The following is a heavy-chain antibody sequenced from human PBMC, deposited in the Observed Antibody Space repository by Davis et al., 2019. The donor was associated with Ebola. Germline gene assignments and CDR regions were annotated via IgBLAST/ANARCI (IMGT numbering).Heavy chain of an antibody. V-gene: IGHV4-38-2*02. Sequence: MPGGSLRLSCTVSGYSISNGYYWGWIRQPPGKGLEWIGSIYHSGSTYYNPSLKSRVTISVDTSKNQFSLKLSSVTAADTAVYYCARDRGAYTPYYFDYWGQGTLVTVSS. D-gene: IGHD2-2*02. CDR1: GYSISNGYY. CDR3: ARDRGAYTPYYFDY. J-gene: IGHJ4*02. CDR2: IYHSGST.